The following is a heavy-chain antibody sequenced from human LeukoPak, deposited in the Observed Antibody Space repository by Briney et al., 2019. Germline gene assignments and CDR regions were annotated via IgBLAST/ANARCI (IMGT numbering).Heavy chain of an antibody. Sequence: PGGSLRLSCAASGFTFSSYWMSWVRQAPGKGLEWVANIKQDGSEKYYVDSVKGRFTIFRDNAKNSLYLQMNSLRAEDTAVYYCARGVTTSLFDYWGQGTLVTVSS. CDR1: GFTFSSYW. CDR2: IKQDGSEK. V-gene: IGHV3-7*04. CDR3: ARGVTTSLFDY. J-gene: IGHJ4*02. D-gene: IGHD4-17*01.